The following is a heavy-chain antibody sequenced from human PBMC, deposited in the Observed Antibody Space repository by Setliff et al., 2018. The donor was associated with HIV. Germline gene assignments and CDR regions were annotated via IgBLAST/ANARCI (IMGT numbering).Heavy chain of an antibody. D-gene: IGHD6-13*01. CDR2: INPSGGST. Sequence: AASVKVSCKASGYTFTSYYMHWVRQAPGQGLEWMGIINPSGGSTYYAQKFQGRVTMTRATSTTTVYMELTSLRSEDTAAYYCARDITAAGNAFDMWGQGTMVT. V-gene: IGHV1-46*01. J-gene: IGHJ3*02. CDR3: ARDITAAGNAFDM. CDR1: GYTFTSYY.